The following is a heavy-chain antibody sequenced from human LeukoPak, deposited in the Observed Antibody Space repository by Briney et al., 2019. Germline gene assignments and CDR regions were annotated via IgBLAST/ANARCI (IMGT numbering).Heavy chain of an antibody. Sequence: PGGSPRLSCAASGFTFSSYWMSWVRQAPGKGLEWLANIKQDGSEKYYVDSVKGRFTISRDNAKNSLYLQMNSLRAEDTAVYYCARSSIAARGWFDPWGQGTLVTVSS. J-gene: IGHJ5*02. CDR1: GFTFSSYW. D-gene: IGHD6-6*01. CDR3: ARSSIAARGWFDP. V-gene: IGHV3-7*05. CDR2: IKQDGSEK.